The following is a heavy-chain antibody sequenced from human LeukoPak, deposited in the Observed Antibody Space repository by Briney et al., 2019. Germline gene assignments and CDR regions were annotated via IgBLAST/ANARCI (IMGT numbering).Heavy chain of an antibody. CDR1: GFTFSSYS. V-gene: IGHV3-21*01. CDR3: AKRGALWFGDLGHDYYYMDV. CDR2: ISSSSSYI. J-gene: IGHJ6*03. Sequence: PGGSLRLSXAASGFTFSSYSMNWVCQAPGKGLEWVSSISSSSSYIYYADSVKGRFTISRDNAKNSLYLQMNSLRAEDTAVYYCAKRGALWFGDLGHDYYYMDVWGKGTTVTVSS. D-gene: IGHD3-10*01.